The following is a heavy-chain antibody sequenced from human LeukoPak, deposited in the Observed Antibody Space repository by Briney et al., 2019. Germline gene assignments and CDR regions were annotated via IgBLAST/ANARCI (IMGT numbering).Heavy chain of an antibody. V-gene: IGHV1-24*01. J-gene: IGHJ4*02. CDR1: GYTLTELS. CDR2: FDPEDGET. CDR3: TRETSSRYFDY. Sequence: GASVKVSCKVSGYTLTELSMHWVRQAPGKGLEWMGGFDPEDGETIYAQKFQGRITITRNTSISTAYMELSSLRSEDTAVYYCTRETSSRYFDYWGQGTLVTVSS.